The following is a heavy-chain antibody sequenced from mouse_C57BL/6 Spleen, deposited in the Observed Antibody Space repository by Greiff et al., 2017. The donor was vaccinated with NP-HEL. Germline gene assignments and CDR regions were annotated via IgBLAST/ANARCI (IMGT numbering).Heavy chain of an antibody. V-gene: IGHV1-50*01. CDR3: ARSHYGSSFFDY. CDR1: GYTFTSYW. D-gene: IGHD1-1*01. Sequence: VQLQQPGAELVKPGASVKLSCKASGYTFTSYWMQWVKQRPGQGLEWIGEIDPYDSYTNYNQKFKGKATLTVDTSSSPAYMQLSSLTSEDAAVYYCARSHYGSSFFDYWGQGTTLTVSS. J-gene: IGHJ2*01. CDR2: IDPYDSYT.